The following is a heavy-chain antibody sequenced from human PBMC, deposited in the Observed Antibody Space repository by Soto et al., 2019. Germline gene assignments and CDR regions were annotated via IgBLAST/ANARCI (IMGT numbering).Heavy chain of an antibody. J-gene: IGHJ4*02. V-gene: IGHV3-66*01. Sequence: EVQLVESGGGLVQPGGSLRLSCAAPGLTVSTTPMSWVRQAPGKGLEWVSVIYTGGGTHYADSVKGRFTISRDNSKNTVNLQMNSLRPEDTAVYYCARDGSGHWGQGTLVTVSS. CDR3: ARDGSGH. CDR1: GLTVSTTP. CDR2: IYTGGGT.